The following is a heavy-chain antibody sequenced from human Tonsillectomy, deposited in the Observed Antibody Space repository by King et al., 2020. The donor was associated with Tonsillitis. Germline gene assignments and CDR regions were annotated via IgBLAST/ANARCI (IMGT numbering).Heavy chain of an antibody. D-gene: IGHD6-13*01. CDR2: ISYDGSNK. V-gene: IGHV3-30*04. Sequence: VQLVESGGGVVQPGRFLRLSCAASGFTFSSYPMHWVRQAPGKGLEWVAVISYDGSNKYYADSVKGRFTISRDNSKNTLFLQMSSLRAEDTAVYYCARESLASEHSITWYEPFDYWGQGTLVSVSS. J-gene: IGHJ4*02. CDR1: GFTFSSYP. CDR3: ARESLASEHSITWYEPFDY.